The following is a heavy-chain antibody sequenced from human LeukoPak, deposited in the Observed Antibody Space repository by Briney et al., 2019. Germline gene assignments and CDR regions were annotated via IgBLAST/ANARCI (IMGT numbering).Heavy chain of an antibody. CDR2: INPNSGGT. CDR1: GYTFTGYY. J-gene: IGHJ5*02. V-gene: IGHV1-2*04. CDR3: ARAYSWGTNWFDP. Sequence: ASVKVSCKASGYTFTGYYMHWVRQAPGQGLEGMGWINPNSGGTNYAQKFQGWVTMTRDTSISTAYMELSRLRSDDTAVYYCARAYSWGTNWFDPWGQGTLVTVSS. D-gene: IGHD1-7*01.